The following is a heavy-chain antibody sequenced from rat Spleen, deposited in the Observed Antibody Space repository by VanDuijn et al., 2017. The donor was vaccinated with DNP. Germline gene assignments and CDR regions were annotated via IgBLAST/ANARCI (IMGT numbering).Heavy chain of an antibody. D-gene: IGHD3-8*01. J-gene: IGHJ2*01. CDR2: ISPSGGST. V-gene: IGHV5-31*01. CDR1: GFTFNNYW. CDR3: ARHPLSDY. Sequence: EVQLVESGGDLVQPGRSLKVSCVVSGFTFNNYWMTWIRQVPGKGLEWVASISPSGGSTYYPDSVKGRFTISRDNAKSSLYLQMNSLRSEDTATYYCARHPLSDYWGQGVMVTVSS.